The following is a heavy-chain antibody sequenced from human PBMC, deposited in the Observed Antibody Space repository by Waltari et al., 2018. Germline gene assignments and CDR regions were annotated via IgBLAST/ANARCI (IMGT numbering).Heavy chain of an antibody. J-gene: IGHJ3*02. V-gene: IGHV3-72*01. Sequence: EVQLVESGGGLVQPGGSLRLSCAASGFTFSDHYMDWVRPAPGKGLEWVGRTRNKRNTYTTEYAASVKGRFTISRDDLKNSLYLQMNSLKAEDTAVYFCARVTLGATDALDIWGQGTMVTVSS. CDR1: GFTFSDHY. CDR3: ARVTLGATDALDI. CDR2: TRNKRNTYTT. D-gene: IGHD1-26*01.